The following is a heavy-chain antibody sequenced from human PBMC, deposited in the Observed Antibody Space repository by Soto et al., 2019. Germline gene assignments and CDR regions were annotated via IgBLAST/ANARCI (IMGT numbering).Heavy chain of an antibody. CDR3: ARLGGYYQALDS. J-gene: IGHJ4*02. CDR2: IYYAGST. D-gene: IGHD3-22*01. CDR1: GGSINNYY. V-gene: IGHV4-59*08. Sequence: QVQLQESGPGLVKPSETLSLTYTVSGGSINNYYWSWIRQPPGKGLEFIGYIYYAGSTTYNPSLKSRVTISVDTSKNQFSLKLTSVTAADTAVYYCARLGGYYQALDSWGQGTLLTVSS.